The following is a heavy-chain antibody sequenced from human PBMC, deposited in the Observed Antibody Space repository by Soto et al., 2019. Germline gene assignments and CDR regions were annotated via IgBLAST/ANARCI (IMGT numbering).Heavy chain of an antibody. CDR3: ARGYFYRGDL. CDR1: GFTFRSYW. J-gene: IGHJ5*02. V-gene: IGHV3-7*02. D-gene: IGHD2-21*01. CDR2: INEVESEK. Sequence: EVQLVESGGGLVQPGGSLRLSCVASGFTFRSYWMSWVRQAPGKGLEWVANINEVESEKNYVDSVKGRFTISRDNAKNSLYLQLNSRRAEDTAMYFCARGYFYRGDLWGQGTLVTVSP.